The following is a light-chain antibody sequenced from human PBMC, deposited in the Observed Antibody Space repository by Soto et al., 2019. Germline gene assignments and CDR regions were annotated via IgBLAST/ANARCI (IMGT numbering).Light chain of an antibody. Sequence: QSALTQPPSASGTPGQRVTISCSGGSPNIGRRTVNWYQQLPGTAPKLLIYSSNLRPSGVPDRISGSKSGTSASLAISGLQSEDEADYYCAAWDDSLKAWVFGGGTKLTVL. CDR1: SPNIGRRT. J-gene: IGLJ3*02. CDR3: AAWDDSLKAWV. CDR2: SSN. V-gene: IGLV1-44*01.